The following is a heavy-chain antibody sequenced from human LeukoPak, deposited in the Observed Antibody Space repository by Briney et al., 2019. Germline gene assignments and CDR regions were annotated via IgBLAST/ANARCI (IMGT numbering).Heavy chain of an antibody. Sequence: PGGSLRLSCAASGFTFSSYSMNWVRQAPGKGLEWASSISSSSSYIYYADSVKGRFTISRDNAKNSLYLQMNSLRAEDTAVYYCARDQLGVANYWGQETLVTVSS. CDR1: GFTFSSYS. CDR3: ARDQLGVANY. CDR2: ISSSSSYI. J-gene: IGHJ4*02. D-gene: IGHD2-8*01. V-gene: IGHV3-21*01.